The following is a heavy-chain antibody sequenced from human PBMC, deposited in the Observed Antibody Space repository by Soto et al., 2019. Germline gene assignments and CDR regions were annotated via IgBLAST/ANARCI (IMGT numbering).Heavy chain of an antibody. CDR2: IYWDDDK. CDR3: AHRRNFWSGYRNNWFDP. V-gene: IGHV2-5*02. CDR1: GFSLSTSGVG. Sequence: GSGPTLVNPTQTLTLTCTFSGFSLSTSGVGVGWIRQPPGKALEWLALIYWDDDKRYSPSLKSRLTITKDTSKNQVVLTMTNMDPVDTATYYCAHRRNFWSGYRNNWFDPWGQGTLVTVSS. J-gene: IGHJ5*02. D-gene: IGHD3-3*01.